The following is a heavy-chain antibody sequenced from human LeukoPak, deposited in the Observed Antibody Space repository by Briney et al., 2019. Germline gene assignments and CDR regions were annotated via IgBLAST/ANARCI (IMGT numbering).Heavy chain of an antibody. CDR3: VREGFYFFDF. V-gene: IGHV3-7*01. J-gene: IGHJ4*01. Sequence: GGSLRPSCAASGFAFTNNFMSWVRQVPGKGLEWVANIKQDGSETTYADSVRGRFTIFRDNAKDSVYLQMNSLRAEDSATYYCVREGFYFFDFWGQGTLVTVSS. CDR2: IKQDGSET. CDR1: GFAFTNNF.